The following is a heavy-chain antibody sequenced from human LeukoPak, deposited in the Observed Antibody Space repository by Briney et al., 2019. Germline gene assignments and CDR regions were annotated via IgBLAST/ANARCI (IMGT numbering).Heavy chain of an antibody. CDR3: ARELPREVTLDY. J-gene: IGHJ4*02. CDR2: INTDGART. Sequence: GGSLRLSCAASGFSFISYEMQWVRQAPGKGLVWVSRINTDGARTSYADSMKGRFTISRDNAKNTLYLQMNSLRAEDTAKYYCARELPREVTLDYWGQGTLVTVSS. CDR1: GFSFISYE. V-gene: IGHV3-74*01. D-gene: IGHD2-21*02.